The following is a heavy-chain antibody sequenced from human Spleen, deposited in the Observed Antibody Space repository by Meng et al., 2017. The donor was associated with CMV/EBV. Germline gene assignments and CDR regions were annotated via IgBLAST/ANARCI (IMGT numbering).Heavy chain of an antibody. Sequence: QGPLQESGPGLVKPSQTLSLTCTVSGGSIRSGSYYWSWIRQPAGKGLEWIGRIYTSGSTNYNPSLKSRVTISVDTSKNQFSLKLSSVTAADTAVYYCGGGEINHYDSSGYYYSIDYWGQGTLVTVSS. J-gene: IGHJ4*02. CDR1: GGSIRSGSYY. CDR3: GGGEINHYDSSGYYYSIDY. CDR2: IYTSGST. D-gene: IGHD3-22*01. V-gene: IGHV4-61*02.